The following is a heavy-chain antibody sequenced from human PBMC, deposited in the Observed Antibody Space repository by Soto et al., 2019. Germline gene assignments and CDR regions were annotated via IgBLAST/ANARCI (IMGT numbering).Heavy chain of an antibody. Sequence: PSETLSLTCAVYGGSFSGYYWSWIRQPPGKGLEWIGENNHSGSTNYNPSLKSRVTISVDTSKNQFSLKLSSVTAADTAVYYCARGDSSYSSGWYLRRLTYNWLDPWGQGNLVTVSS. CDR1: GGSFSGYY. D-gene: IGHD6-19*01. CDR3: ARGDSSYSSGWYLRRLTYNWLDP. CDR2: NNHSGST. V-gene: IGHV4-34*01. J-gene: IGHJ5*02.